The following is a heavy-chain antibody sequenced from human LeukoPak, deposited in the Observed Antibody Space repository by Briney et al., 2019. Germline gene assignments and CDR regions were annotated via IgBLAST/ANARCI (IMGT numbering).Heavy chain of an antibody. V-gene: IGHV4-61*02. J-gene: IGHJ4*02. CDR2: IYTSGST. Sequence: TSETLPLTCTVSGGSISSGSYYWSWIRQPAGKGLEWIGRIYTSGSTNYNPSLKSRVTISVDTSKNQFSLKLSSVTAADTAVYYCATEGIEYSSSFFDYWGQGTLVTVSS. CDR3: ATEGIEYSSSFFDY. D-gene: IGHD6-6*01. CDR1: GGSISSGSYY.